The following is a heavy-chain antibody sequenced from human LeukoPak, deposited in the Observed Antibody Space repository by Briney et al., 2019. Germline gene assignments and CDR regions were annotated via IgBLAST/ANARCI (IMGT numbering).Heavy chain of an antibody. D-gene: IGHD3-16*01. CDR3: TRGAGWLIDY. Sequence: PSETLSLTCNVSGVSISSYYWSWIRQPPGKGLEWVGHIYYSGTTNYSPSLKSRVTISADTSKNHFSLKLNSVTTADTAVYYCTRGAGWLIDYWGQGILVTVSS. CDR2: IYYSGTT. J-gene: IGHJ4*02. CDR1: GVSISSYY. V-gene: IGHV4-59*01.